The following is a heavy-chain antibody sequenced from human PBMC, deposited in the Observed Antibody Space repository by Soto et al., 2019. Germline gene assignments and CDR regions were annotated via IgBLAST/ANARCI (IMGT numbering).Heavy chain of an antibody. CDR1: GYTFTSYG. V-gene: IGHV1-18*01. CDR3: ARDSPRGYSGYDPGGRAFDI. CDR2: ISAYNGNT. J-gene: IGHJ3*02. D-gene: IGHD5-12*01. Sequence: GASVKVSCKASGYTFTSYGISWVRQAPEQGLEWMGWISAYNGNTNYAQKLQGRVTMTADTSTSTAYMELRSLRSDDTAVYYCARDSPRGYSGYDPGGRAFDIWGQGTMVTVSS.